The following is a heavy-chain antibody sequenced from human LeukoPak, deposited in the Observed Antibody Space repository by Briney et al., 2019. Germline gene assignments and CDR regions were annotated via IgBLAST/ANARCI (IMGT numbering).Heavy chain of an antibody. CDR3: ARERAYYDFDY. J-gene: IGHJ4*02. V-gene: IGHV3-30-3*01. Sequence: SGGSLRLSCAASGFTFSSYAMHWVRQAPGKGLEWVAVISYDGSNKYYADSVKGRFTISRDNSKNTLYLQMNSLRAEDTAVYYCARERAYYDFDYWGQGTLVTVSS. D-gene: IGHD3-3*01. CDR2: ISYDGSNK. CDR1: GFTFSSYA.